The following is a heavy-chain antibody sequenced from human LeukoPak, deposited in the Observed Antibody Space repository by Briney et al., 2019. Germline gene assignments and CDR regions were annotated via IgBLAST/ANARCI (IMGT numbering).Heavy chain of an antibody. D-gene: IGHD2-2*01. V-gene: IGHV4-30-2*01. CDR3: ARGVPTYCSSTSCYAGTRMDV. CDR2: IYHSGST. CDR1: GGSISSGGYS. Sequence: SETLSLTCAVSGGSISSGGYSWSWIRQPPGKGLEWIGYIYHSGSTYYNPSLKSRVTISVDRSENQFSLKLSSVTAADTAVYYCARGVPTYCSSTSCYAGTRMDVWGQGTTVTVSS. J-gene: IGHJ6*02.